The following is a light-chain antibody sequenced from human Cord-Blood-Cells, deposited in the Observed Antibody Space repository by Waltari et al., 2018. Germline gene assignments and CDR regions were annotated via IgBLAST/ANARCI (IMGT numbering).Light chain of an antibody. Sequence: DIQMTQSPSTLSASLGDRVTITCRASQSISSWLAWYQQKPGKAPKLLIYKASSLESGDPSRFSGSGSGTEFTLTISSLQPDDFATYYCQQYNSYSTFGQGTKVEIK. J-gene: IGKJ1*01. CDR1: QSISSW. CDR2: KAS. V-gene: IGKV1-5*03. CDR3: QQYNSYST.